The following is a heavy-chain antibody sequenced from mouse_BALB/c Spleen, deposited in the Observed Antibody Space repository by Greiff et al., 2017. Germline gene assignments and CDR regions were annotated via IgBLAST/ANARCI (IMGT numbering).Heavy chain of an antibody. CDR2: ISSGGSYT. CDR1: GFTFSSYA. V-gene: IGHV5-9-4*01. J-gene: IGHJ4*01. CDR3: ARASSGYVNYYAMDY. D-gene: IGHD3-1*01. Sequence: DVKLVESGGGLVKPGGSLKLSCAASGFTFSSYAMSWVRQSPEKRLEWVAEISSGGSYTYYPDTVTGRFTISRDNAKNTLYLEMSSLRSEDTAMYYCARASSGYVNYYAMDYWGQGTSVTVSS.